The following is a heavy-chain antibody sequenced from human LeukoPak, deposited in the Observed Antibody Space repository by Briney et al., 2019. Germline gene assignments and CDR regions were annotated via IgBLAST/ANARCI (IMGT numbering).Heavy chain of an antibody. CDR2: ISGSGGST. V-gene: IGHV3-23*01. Sequence: GGSLRPSCAASGFTFSNYAMSWARQAPGKGLEWVSAISGSGGSTYYADSVKGRFTISRDNSKNTLYLQMNSLRAEDTAVYYCTKGTIWLPFDYWGQGTLVTVSS. CDR1: GFTFSNYA. J-gene: IGHJ4*02. D-gene: IGHD5-18*01. CDR3: TKGTIWLPFDY.